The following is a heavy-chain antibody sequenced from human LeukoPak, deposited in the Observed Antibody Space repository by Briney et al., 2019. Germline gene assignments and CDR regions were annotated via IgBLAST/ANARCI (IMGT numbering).Heavy chain of an antibody. Sequence: SETLSLTCAVYGGSFSGYYWSWIRQPPGKGLEWIGEINHSGSTNYNPSLKRRVTISVDTSKNQFSLKLSSVHPADTAAYYCARIPLASNAFDLWGQRTLVTVSS. CDR3: ARIPLASNAFDL. CDR1: GGSFSGYY. V-gene: IGHV4-34*01. CDR2: INHSGST. D-gene: IGHD3-3*02. J-gene: IGHJ3*01.